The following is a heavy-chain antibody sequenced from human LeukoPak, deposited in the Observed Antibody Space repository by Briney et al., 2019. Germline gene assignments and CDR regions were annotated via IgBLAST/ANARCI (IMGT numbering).Heavy chain of an antibody. J-gene: IGHJ4*02. CDR3: ATVGLVGAPTFDY. V-gene: IGHV3-74*01. CDR2: MNSDGSTT. D-gene: IGHD1-26*01. CDR1: GFTFRSYW. Sequence: PGGSLRLSCEASGFTFRSYWMHWVRQAPGRGLVWVSRMNSDGSTTSYADSVKGRFTISRDNAKNTLYLQMNSLRAEDTAVYYCATVGLVGAPTFDYWGQGTLVTVSS.